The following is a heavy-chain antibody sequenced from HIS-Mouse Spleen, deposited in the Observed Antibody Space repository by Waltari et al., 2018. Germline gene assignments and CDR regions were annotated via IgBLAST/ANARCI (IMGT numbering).Heavy chain of an antibody. D-gene: IGHD6-13*01. J-gene: IGHJ2*01. Sequence: QLQLQESGPGLVKPSETLSLPCTVSGCSISSRSYYLGWIHLPPGKGLEWIGSIYYSGSTYYNPSLKSRVTISVDTSKNQFSLKLSSVTAADTAVYYCAREIPYSSSWYDWYFDLWGSGTLVTVSS. CDR2: IYYSGST. V-gene: IGHV4-39*07. CDR1: GCSISSRSYY. CDR3: AREIPYSSSWYDWYFDL.